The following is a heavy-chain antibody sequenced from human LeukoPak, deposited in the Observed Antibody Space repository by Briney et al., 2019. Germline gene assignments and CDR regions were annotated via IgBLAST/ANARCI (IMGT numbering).Heavy chain of an antibody. CDR2: INPNSGGT. CDR3: ARELESIAARYDY. D-gene: IGHD6-6*01. V-gene: IGHV1-2*06. CDR1: GYTFTGYY. Sequence: ASVKVSCKASGYTFTGYYMHWVRQAPGQGLEWMGRINPNSGGTNYAQKFQGRVTMTRDTSIGTAYMELSRLRSDDTAVYYCARELESIAARYDYWGQGTLVTVSS. J-gene: IGHJ4*02.